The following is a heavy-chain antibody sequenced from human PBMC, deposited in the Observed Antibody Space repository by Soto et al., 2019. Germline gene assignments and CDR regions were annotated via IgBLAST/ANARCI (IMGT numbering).Heavy chain of an antibody. Sequence: QVQLVESGGGVVQPGRSLRLSCAASGFTFSSYAMHWVRQAPGKGLEWVAFISYHGSNIYYADSVKGRFTISRDNSKNTLYLQMNSLRPEDTAVYYCARIPNRGYTSPLDYWGQGTRVTVSS. V-gene: IGHV3-30-3*01. CDR3: ARIPNRGYTSPLDY. CDR1: GFTFSSYA. D-gene: IGHD3-22*01. J-gene: IGHJ4*02. CDR2: ISYHGSNI.